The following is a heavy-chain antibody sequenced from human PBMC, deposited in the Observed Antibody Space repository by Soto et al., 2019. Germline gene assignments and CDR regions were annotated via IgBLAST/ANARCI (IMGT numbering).Heavy chain of an antibody. CDR2: MNPNTGNT. D-gene: IGHD6-13*01. CDR1: GYTFSTYD. CDR3: ARTMGGIAAAGSDC. Sequence: QVQLVQSGAEVKKPGASVKVSCKASGYTFSTYDIEWVRLATGQGLEWMGSMNPNTGNTDYAQKFQGRVTMTMTTXXSTAYMEPRSLRSEDTAICYCARTMGGIAAAGSDCWGQGTLVTVSA. V-gene: IGHV1-8*01. J-gene: IGHJ4*02.